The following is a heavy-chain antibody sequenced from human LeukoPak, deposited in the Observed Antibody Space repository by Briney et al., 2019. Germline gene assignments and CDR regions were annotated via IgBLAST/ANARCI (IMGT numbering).Heavy chain of an antibody. V-gene: IGHV4-39*01. CDR2: SYYSGST. D-gene: IGHD2-8*01. Sequence: PSETLSLSCTVSGGSISSSSYYWGWIRQPPGKGLRWIGSSYYSGSTYYNPSLKSRVTISVDTSKNQFSLKLSSVTAADTAVYYCASGEVYAHDAFDIWGQGTMVTVSS. CDR3: ASGEVYAHDAFDI. CDR1: GGSISSSSYY. J-gene: IGHJ3*02.